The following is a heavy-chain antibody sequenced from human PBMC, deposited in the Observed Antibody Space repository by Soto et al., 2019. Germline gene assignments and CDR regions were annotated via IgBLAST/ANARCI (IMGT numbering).Heavy chain of an antibody. J-gene: IGHJ6*02. CDR2: ISGSGGST. CDR1: GFTFSSYA. V-gene: IGHV3-23*01. CDR3: AKDSDPVSTSSGDV. D-gene: IGHD6-25*01. Sequence: PGGSLRLSCAASGFTFSSYAMSWVRQAPGKGLEWVSAISGSGGSTYYADSVKGRFTISRDNSKNTLYLQMNSLRAEDTAVYYCAKDSDPVSTSSGDVWGPGTTVTVSS.